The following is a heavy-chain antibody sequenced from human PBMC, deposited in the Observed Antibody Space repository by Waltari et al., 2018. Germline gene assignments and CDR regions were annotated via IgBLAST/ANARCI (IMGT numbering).Heavy chain of an antibody. CDR2: IRGKAKGETK. V-gene: IGHV3-49*03. J-gene: IGHJ4*02. Sequence: ELTLVDSGGGWFQQGGPRGLSGQAPGSTLVDYVLNWFGRAQGRGRGRVVFIRGKAKGETKDYAALVKCRFSISRDNSKSIAYLQMNSLKVEDTAVYYCTRASSNIVVVTRHFDYWGQGTLVTVSS. CDR1: GSTLVDYV. D-gene: IGHD2-21*02. CDR3: TRASSNIVVVTRHFDY.